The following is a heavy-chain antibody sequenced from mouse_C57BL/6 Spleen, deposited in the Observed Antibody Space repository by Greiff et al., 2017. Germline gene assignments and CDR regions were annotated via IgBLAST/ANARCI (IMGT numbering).Heavy chain of an antibody. J-gene: IGHJ4*01. V-gene: IGHV5-6*01. Sequence: EVKLMESGGDLVKPGGSLKLSCAASGFTFSSYGMSWVRQTPDKRLEWVATISSGGSYTYYPDSVKGRFTISRDNAKNTLYLQMSSLKSEDTAMYYCARHRGNYPYYAMDYWGQGTSVTVSS. CDR1: GFTFSSYG. CDR2: ISSGGSYT. D-gene: IGHD2-1*01. CDR3: ARHRGNYPYYAMDY.